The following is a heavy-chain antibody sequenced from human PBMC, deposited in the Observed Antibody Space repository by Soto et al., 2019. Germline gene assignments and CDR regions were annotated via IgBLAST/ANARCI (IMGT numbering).Heavy chain of an antibody. D-gene: IGHD3-22*01. CDR3: ASSAAYDSSGYYLEMYYFDY. J-gene: IGHJ4*02. V-gene: IGHV4-30-4*01. CDR1: GGSISSGDYY. CDR2: IYYSGST. Sequence: QVQLQESGPGLVKPSQTLSLTCTVSGGSISSGDYYWSWIRQPPGKGLEWIGYIYYSGSTYYNPSLKSRVTRSVDTSKNQFSLKLSSVTAADTAVYYCASSAAYDSSGYYLEMYYFDYWGQGTLVTVSS.